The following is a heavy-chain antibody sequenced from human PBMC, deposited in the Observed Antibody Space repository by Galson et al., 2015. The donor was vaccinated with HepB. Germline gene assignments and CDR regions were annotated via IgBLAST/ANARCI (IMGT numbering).Heavy chain of an antibody. Sequence: EWIGSFYYTGNTHYNPSLKSRVTISGDTSKNQFSLKLNSVTAADTAVYYCARPVGLALGGTHYDYWGQGTLVTVSS. CDR2: FYYTGNT. CDR3: ARPVGLALGGTHYDY. V-gene: IGHV4-39*01. D-gene: IGHD6-19*01. J-gene: IGHJ4*02.